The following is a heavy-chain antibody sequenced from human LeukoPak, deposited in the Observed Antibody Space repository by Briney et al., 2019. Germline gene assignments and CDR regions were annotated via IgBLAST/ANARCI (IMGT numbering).Heavy chain of an antibody. CDR1: GGSISSGDYY. Sequence: PSETLSLTCTVSGGSISSGDYYWSWIRQPPGKGLEWIGYIYYSGSTYYNPSLKSRVTISVDTSKNQFSLKLSSVTAADTAVYYCARDTITIFGAVTNWFDPWGQGTLVTVSS. D-gene: IGHD3-3*01. CDR3: ARDTITIFGAVTNWFDP. CDR2: IYYSGST. J-gene: IGHJ5*02. V-gene: IGHV4-30-4*08.